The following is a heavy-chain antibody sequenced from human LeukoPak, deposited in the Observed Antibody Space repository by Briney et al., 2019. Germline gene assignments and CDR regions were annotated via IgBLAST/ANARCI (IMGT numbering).Heavy chain of an antibody. CDR1: GGSISSYY. CDR2: IYYSGST. V-gene: IGHV4-59*01. CDR3: ARYSGSYPHDAFEI. Sequence: PSETLSLTCTVSGGSISSYYWSWIRQPPGKGLEWIGYIYYSGSTSYNPSLKSRVTISVDTSKNQFSLKLRPVTAADTAVYYCARYSGSYPHDAFEIWGQGTMVTVSS. J-gene: IGHJ3*02. D-gene: IGHD1-26*01.